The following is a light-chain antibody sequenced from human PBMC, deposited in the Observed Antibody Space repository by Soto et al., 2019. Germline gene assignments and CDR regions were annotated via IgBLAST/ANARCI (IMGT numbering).Light chain of an antibody. J-gene: IGLJ1*01. Sequence: QSVLTQPPSASGSPGQSVTISCTGTSSDVGGYNFVAWYQQHPGKAPKLMISEVSKRPSGVPDRFSGSKSGNTASLTVSGLQAEDEADYYRSSYAGSNIFVFGTGTKLTVL. CDR3: SSYAGSNIFV. V-gene: IGLV2-8*01. CDR1: SSDVGGYNF. CDR2: EVS.